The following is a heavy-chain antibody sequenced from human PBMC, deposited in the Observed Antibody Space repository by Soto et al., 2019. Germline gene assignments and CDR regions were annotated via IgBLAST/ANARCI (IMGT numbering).Heavy chain of an antibody. V-gene: IGHV3-23*01. CDR1: GFTFSDFA. CDR2: IYGGGNGP. D-gene: IGHD2-2*03. CDR3: AKMEGMDPWAYSFDY. Sequence: EVQVLGSGGGLVQPGGSLRLSCAATGFTFSDFAMSWVRQAPGKGLEWVSRIYGGGNGPHYADSVKGRVTISRDNSKNTLYLQMNSLRAEDTAVYYCAKMEGMDPWAYSFDYWGQGTLVTVSS. J-gene: IGHJ4*02.